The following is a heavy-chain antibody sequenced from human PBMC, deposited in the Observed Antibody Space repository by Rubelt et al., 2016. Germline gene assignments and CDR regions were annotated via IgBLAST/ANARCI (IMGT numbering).Heavy chain of an antibody. D-gene: IGHD2-15*01. V-gene: IGHV4-34*01. CDR3: ATRLPTDY. CDR1: GGSFSDHH. Sequence: QVQLQQWGTGLLRPSETLSLTCAVYGGSFSDHHWSWIRQPPGKGLEWIGEISHSGSTTYNPSLKSRVTVSVDTSKNQFPLKVTSLTAADTAVYSCATRLPTDYWSQGTPVTV. CDR2: ISHSGST. J-gene: IGHJ4*02.